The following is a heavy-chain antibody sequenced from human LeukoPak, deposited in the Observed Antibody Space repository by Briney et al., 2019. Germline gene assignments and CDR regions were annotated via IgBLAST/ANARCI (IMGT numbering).Heavy chain of an antibody. J-gene: IGHJ3*02. D-gene: IGHD3-22*01. CDR2: INHSGST. CDR3: ARQSSGYYGPGAFDI. V-gene: IGHV4-34*01. CDR1: GGSFSGYY. Sequence: SETLSLTCAAYGGSFSGYYWSWIRQPPGKGLEWIGEINHSGSTNYNPSLKSRVTISVDTSKNQFSLKLSSVTAADTAVYYCARQSSGYYGPGAFDIWGQGTMVTVSS.